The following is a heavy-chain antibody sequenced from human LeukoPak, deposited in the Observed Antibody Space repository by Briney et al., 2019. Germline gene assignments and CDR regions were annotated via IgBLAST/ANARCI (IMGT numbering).Heavy chain of an antibody. Sequence: GASVKVSCKASGYTFTSYGISWVRQAPGQGLEWMGWISAYNGNTNYAHKLQGRVTMTTDTYTSTAYMALRSLRSDDTAVYYCATGEGYYGSGSSFDYWGQGTLVTVSS. CDR1: GYTFTSYG. J-gene: IGHJ4*02. V-gene: IGHV1-18*01. CDR3: ATGEGYYGSGSSFDY. D-gene: IGHD3-10*01. CDR2: ISAYNGNT.